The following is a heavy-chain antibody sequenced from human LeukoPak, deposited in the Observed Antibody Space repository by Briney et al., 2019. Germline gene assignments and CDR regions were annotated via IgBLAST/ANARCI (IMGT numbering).Heavy chain of an antibody. CDR2: IYYSGST. Sequence: SETLSLTCTVSDDSISDYYRGWIRQPPGKGLEWIGYIYYSGSTNYNPSLKSRVTISVDTSKNQFSLKLSSVTAADTAVYYCARVLLWFGELVSDAFDIWGQGTMVTVSS. CDR3: ARVLLWFGELVSDAFDI. CDR1: DDSISDYY. D-gene: IGHD3-10*01. J-gene: IGHJ3*02. V-gene: IGHV4-59*01.